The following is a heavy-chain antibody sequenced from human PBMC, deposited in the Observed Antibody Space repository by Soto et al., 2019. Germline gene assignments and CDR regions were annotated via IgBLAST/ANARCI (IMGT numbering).Heavy chain of an antibody. Sequence: SETLSLTCAVYGGSFSGYYWSWIRQPPGKGLEWIGYIYYSGSTNYNPSLKSRVTISVDTSKNQFSLKLSSVTAADTAVYYCARGGDGRGSGSYYRLDYWGQGTLVTVSS. V-gene: IGHV4-59*01. CDR1: GGSFSGYY. J-gene: IGHJ4*02. CDR3: ARGGDGRGSGSYYRLDY. CDR2: IYYSGST. D-gene: IGHD3-10*01.